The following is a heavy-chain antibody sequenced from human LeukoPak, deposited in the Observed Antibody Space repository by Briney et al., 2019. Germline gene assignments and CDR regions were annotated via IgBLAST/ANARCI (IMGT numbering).Heavy chain of an antibody. V-gene: IGHV3-11*01. CDR2: ISSSGSTI. D-gene: IGHD2-2*01. J-gene: IGHJ6*02. CDR1: GFTFSDYY. Sequence: PGGSLRLSCAASGFTFSDYYMSWIRQAPGKGLEWLSYISSSGSTIYYADSVKGRFTISRDNAKNSLYLQMNSLRAEDTAVYYCARAVVPAAIYYYYGMDVWGQGTTVTVSS. CDR3: ARAVVPAAIYYYYGMDV.